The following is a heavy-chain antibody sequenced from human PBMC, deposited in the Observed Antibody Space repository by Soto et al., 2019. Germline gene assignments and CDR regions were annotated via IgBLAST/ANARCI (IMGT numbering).Heavy chain of an antibody. J-gene: IGHJ6*02. D-gene: IGHD1-26*01. V-gene: IGHV1-2*02. CDR3: ARDLIVDGPDNYCIDF. Sequence: ASVKVSCKASGYSLRATYIHWVRQAPGRGLEWMGWINPNSSGTVYAQNFQGRVLMTRDTSLTTAYMQLNRLTSDDTAIYFCARDLIVDGPDNYCIDFWCPGISVTVFS. CDR1: GYSLRATY. CDR2: INPNSSGT.